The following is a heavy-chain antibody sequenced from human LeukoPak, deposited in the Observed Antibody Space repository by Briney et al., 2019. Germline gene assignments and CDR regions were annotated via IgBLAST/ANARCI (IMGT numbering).Heavy chain of an antibody. J-gene: IGHJ4*02. D-gene: IGHD3-10*01. CDR1: GFTFSSYA. V-gene: IGHV3-30-3*01. Sequence: GGSLRLSCAASGFTFSSYAMHSVRQAPGKGLEWVAVISYDGSNKYYADSVKGRFTISRDNSKNTLYLQMNSLRAEDTAVYYCASSRGGPHGYWGQGTLVTVSS. CDR3: ASSRGGPHGY. CDR2: ISYDGSNK.